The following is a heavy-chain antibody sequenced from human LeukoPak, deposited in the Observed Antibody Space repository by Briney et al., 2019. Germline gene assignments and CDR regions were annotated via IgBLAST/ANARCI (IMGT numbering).Heavy chain of an antibody. Sequence: AEGSLRLSCAASGFTFSSYGMHWVRQAPGKGLEWVAVISYDGSNKYYADSVKGRFTISRDNSKNTLYLQMNSLRAEDTAVYYCARESPQRDSGSLYGMDVWGQGTTVTVSS. CDR2: ISYDGSNK. J-gene: IGHJ6*02. CDR3: ARESPQRDSGSLYGMDV. D-gene: IGHD5-12*01. V-gene: IGHV3-30*03. CDR1: GFTFSSYG.